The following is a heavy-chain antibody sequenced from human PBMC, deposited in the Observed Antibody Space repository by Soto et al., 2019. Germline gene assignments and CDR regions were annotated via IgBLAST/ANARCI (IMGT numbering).Heavy chain of an antibody. V-gene: IGHV4-39*01. CDR3: ARHIYWRGAFDI. CDR2: IYYSGTT. Sequence: SETLSLTCTVSGGSISSSSYYWGWIRQPPGKGLEWIGSIYYSGTTYYNPSLKSRVTILVDTSKKQFSLKLSSVTAADTAVYYGARHIYWRGAFDIWGQGTMVTVAS. D-gene: IGHD1-1*01. CDR1: GGSISSSSYY. J-gene: IGHJ3*02.